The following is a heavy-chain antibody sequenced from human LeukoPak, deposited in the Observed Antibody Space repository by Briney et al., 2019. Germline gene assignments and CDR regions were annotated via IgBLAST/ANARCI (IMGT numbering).Heavy chain of an antibody. Sequence: GGSLRLSCAASGFTFRSYSMNWVRQAPGKGLEWVSSISSSSSYIYYADSVKGRFTISRDNAKNSLYLQMNSLRAEDTAVYYCARDRRRNWNDVGLDYWGQGTLVTVSS. V-gene: IGHV3-21*01. CDR2: ISSSSSYI. J-gene: IGHJ4*02. D-gene: IGHD1-1*01. CDR3: ARDRRRNWNDVGLDY. CDR1: GFTFRSYS.